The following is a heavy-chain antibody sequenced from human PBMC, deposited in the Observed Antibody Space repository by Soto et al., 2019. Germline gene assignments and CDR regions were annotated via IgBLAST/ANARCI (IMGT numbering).Heavy chain of an antibody. V-gene: IGHV3-23*01. CDR1: GFTFSSCA. J-gene: IGHJ6*02. CDR3: AKGRSYYYYYGVDG. CDR2: IIDSGGST. Sequence: PGGSLRLSCAASGFTFSSCAMGCVRQAPGKGLEWVSDIIDSGGSTYYADSVKGRFTISRDNSKSTLYLQMNSLRAEDTALYYCAKGRSYYYYYGVDGWGQGTTVTVSS.